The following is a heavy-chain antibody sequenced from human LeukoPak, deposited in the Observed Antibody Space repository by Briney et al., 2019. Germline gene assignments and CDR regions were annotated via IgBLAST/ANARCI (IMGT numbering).Heavy chain of an antibody. Sequence: GGSLRLSCATSGFIFSSDSMIWVRQAPGKGLEWVSSISSSSSYIYYADSVKGRFTISRDNAKNSLYLQMNSLRAEDTAVYYCARDFTIFGVADEVSVDVWGKGTTVTVSS. CDR2: ISSSSSYI. V-gene: IGHV3-21*01. J-gene: IGHJ6*04. CDR1: GFIFSSDS. CDR3: ARDFTIFGVADEVSVDV. D-gene: IGHD3-3*01.